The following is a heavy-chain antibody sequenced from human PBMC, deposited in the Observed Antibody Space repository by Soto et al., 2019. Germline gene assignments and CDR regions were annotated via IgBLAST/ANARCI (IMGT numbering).Heavy chain of an antibody. CDR3: ARDRGPSSGYYPYWFDP. CDR1: GGTFSSYA. Sequence: QVQLVQSGAEVKKPGSSVKVSCKASGGTFSSYAITWVRQAPGQGLEWMGGIIPIFGTANYAQKFQGRVTITADEPTSTAYMDLSSLRSEDTAVYYCARDRGPSSGYYPYWFDPWCQGNLVTVSS. D-gene: IGHD3-22*01. V-gene: IGHV1-69*12. J-gene: IGHJ5*02. CDR2: IIPIFGTA.